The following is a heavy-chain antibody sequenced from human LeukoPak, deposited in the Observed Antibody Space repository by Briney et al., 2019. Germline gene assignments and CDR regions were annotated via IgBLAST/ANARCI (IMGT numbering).Heavy chain of an antibody. CDR1: GDSISSGDYY. D-gene: IGHD3-22*01. CDR2: ISSRGST. V-gene: IGHV4-61*02. CDR3: ARGPYSYDSSGAFDI. Sequence: SETLSLTCTVSGDSISSGDYYWRWIRQPAGKGLEWIARISSRGSTNYNPSLKSRVTISVDTSKNQFSLKLSSVTAADTAVYFCARGPYSYDSSGAFDIWGQGTMVTVSS. J-gene: IGHJ3*02.